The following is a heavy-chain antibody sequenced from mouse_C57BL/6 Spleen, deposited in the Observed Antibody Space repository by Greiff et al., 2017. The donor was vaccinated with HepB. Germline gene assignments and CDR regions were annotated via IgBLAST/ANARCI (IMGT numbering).Heavy chain of an antibody. Sequence: SGPELVKPGASVKIPCKASGYTFTDYNMDWVKQSHGKSLEWIGDINPNNGGTIYNQKFKGKATLTVDKSSSTAYMELRSLTSEDTAVYYCARKDYGSSSYYFDYWGQGTTLTVSS. CDR3: ARKDYGSSSYYFDY. CDR1: GYTFTDYN. J-gene: IGHJ2*01. V-gene: IGHV1-18*01. D-gene: IGHD1-1*01. CDR2: INPNNGGT.